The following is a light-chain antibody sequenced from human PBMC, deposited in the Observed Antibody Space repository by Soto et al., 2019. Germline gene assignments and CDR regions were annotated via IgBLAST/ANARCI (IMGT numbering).Light chain of an antibody. Sequence: QSALTQPPSASGSPGQSVTISCTGTNSDVGGYDFVSWYQQHPGKAPKLMIYGVNKRPSGVPDRFSGSKSGNTASLTVSGLQAEDEASYYCSSFAGSNNVLFGGGTQLTVL. V-gene: IGLV2-8*01. CDR1: NSDVGGYDF. CDR3: SSFAGSNNVL. J-gene: IGLJ3*02. CDR2: GVN.